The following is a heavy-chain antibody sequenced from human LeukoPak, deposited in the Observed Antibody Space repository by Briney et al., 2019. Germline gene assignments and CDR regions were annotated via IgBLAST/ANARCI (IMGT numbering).Heavy chain of an antibody. Sequence: ASVKVSCKASGYTFIDYYLHWVRQAPGQGLEWMGWINPNSGVTNYAQKFHGRVTMTRDTSISTAYMELSRLRSDDTAVYYCARDASPGLDHAFDIWGQGTMVTVSS. CDR1: GYTFIDYY. J-gene: IGHJ3*02. V-gene: IGHV1-2*02. CDR3: ARDASPGLDHAFDI. D-gene: IGHD3/OR15-3a*01. CDR2: INPNSGVT.